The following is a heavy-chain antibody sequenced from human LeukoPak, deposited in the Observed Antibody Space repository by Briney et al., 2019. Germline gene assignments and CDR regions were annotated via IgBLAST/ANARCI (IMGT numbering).Heavy chain of an antibody. CDR1: GGTFSSYT. J-gene: IGHJ3*02. CDR2: ISAYNGNT. CDR3: ANNYYDSSGPGPDFAFDI. V-gene: IGHV1-18*01. Sequence: ASVKVSCKASGGTFSSYTISWVRQAPGQGLEWMGWISAYNGNTNYVQKLQGRVTMTTDTSTSTAYMELRSLRSDDTAVYYCANNYYDSSGPGPDFAFDIWGPGTMVTVSS. D-gene: IGHD3-22*01.